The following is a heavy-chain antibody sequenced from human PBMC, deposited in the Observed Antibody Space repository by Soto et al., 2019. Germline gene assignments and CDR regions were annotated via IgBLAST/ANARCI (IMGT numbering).Heavy chain of an antibody. CDR1: GGSISSGGYY. D-gene: IGHD4-17*01. J-gene: IGHJ4*02. CDR2: IYYSGST. CDR3: ARDSTPVTFGY. V-gene: IGHV4-31*03. Sequence: QVQLQESGPGLVKPSQTLSLTCTVSGGSISSGGYYWSWIRQHPGKGLEWIGYIYYSGSTYYNPSLKGRVTITVDTSKNQFSLKLSSVTAADTAVYSCARDSTPVTFGYWGQGTLVTVYS.